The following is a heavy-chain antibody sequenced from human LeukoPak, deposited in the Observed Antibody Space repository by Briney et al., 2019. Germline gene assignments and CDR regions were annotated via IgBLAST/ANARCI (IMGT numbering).Heavy chain of an antibody. CDR2: ISGSGGST. CDR3: AKGRRCSSTSCYSRFDY. V-gene: IGHV3-23*01. J-gene: IGHJ4*02. CDR1: GFSFSSYG. D-gene: IGHD2-2*02. Sequence: GGSRRLSGAASGFSFSSYGMGGVRKAPGQGLEGVSAISGSGGSTYYADSVKGRFTISRDNSKNTLYLQMNSLRAEDTAVYYCAKGRRCSSTSCYSRFDYWGQGTLVTVSS.